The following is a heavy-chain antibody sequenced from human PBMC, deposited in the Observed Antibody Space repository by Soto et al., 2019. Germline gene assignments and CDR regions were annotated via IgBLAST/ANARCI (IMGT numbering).Heavy chain of an antibody. CDR1: GGTFSTYA. J-gene: IGHJ4*02. CDR2: IIPMFGTA. V-gene: IGHV1-69*12. CDR3: ASGLQLWLRRINNGYSG. Sequence: QVQLVQSGAEVKKPESSVKVSCKAPGGTFSTYAISWVRQAPGQGLEWMGGIIPMFGTANYAQRFQDIVTITADESTNTVDMELSSLRSEDTAVYFCASGLQLWLRRINNGYSGWGQGTLVTVSS. D-gene: IGHD5-12*01.